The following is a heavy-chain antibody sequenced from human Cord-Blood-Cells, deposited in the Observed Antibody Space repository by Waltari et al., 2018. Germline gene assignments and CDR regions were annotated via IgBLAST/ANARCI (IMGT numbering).Heavy chain of an antibody. V-gene: IGHV3-7*01. CDR2: IKQDGSEK. CDR1: GFTFSSVW. J-gene: IGHJ4*02. Sequence: EVQLVESGGGLVQPGGSLRLACAASGFTFSSVWMSWVRQAPGKGLEWVANIKQDGSEKYYVDSVKGRFTISRDNAKNSLYLQMNSLRAEDTAVYYCARDRIAAAFDYWGQGTLVTVSS. D-gene: IGHD6-13*01. CDR3: ARDRIAAAFDY.